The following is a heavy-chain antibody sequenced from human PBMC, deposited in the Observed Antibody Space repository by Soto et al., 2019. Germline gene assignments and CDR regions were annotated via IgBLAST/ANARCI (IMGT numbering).Heavy chain of an antibody. Sequence: QITLKESGPPLVKPTQTLTLTCTFSGFSFRASGVGVGWIRQPPGKALEWLAVIYWDDDKTYSPSLQDRLTITKDTSKHQVVLTMTNMDPVDTGTYYCAHRPKAYFDYWGQGTPVTVSS. V-gene: IGHV2-5*02. CDR3: AHRPKAYFDY. J-gene: IGHJ4*02. CDR1: GFSFRASGVG. CDR2: IYWDDDK.